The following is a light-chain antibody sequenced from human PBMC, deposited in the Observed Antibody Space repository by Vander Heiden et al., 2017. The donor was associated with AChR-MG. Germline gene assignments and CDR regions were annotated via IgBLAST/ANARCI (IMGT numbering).Light chain of an antibody. CDR3: QKYRRAPQT. CDR2: AAS. J-gene: IGKJ1*01. Sequence: DIPVTQSPYSPPASVGDRVTITCRASHDIRNYLAWYQQKPGKVPNLLIYAASTLQSGVPSRFSGSGSGTDFNLTISSLQPEDVGSYYCQKYRRAPQTFGSEAKVGI. V-gene: IGKV1-27*01. CDR1: HDIRNY.